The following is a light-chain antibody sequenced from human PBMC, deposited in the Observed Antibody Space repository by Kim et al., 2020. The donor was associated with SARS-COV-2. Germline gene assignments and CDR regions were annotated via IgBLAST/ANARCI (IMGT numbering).Light chain of an antibody. CDR1: SGSIASNY. V-gene: IGLV6-57*03. CDR2: EDN. Sequence: GSPVTTSCTPSSGSIASNYVQWYQQRPGSAPTTVIYEDNQRPSGVPDRFSGSIDSSSNSASLTISGLKTEDEADYYCQSYDSNNRVFGGGTQLTVL. J-gene: IGLJ2*01. CDR3: QSYDSNNRV.